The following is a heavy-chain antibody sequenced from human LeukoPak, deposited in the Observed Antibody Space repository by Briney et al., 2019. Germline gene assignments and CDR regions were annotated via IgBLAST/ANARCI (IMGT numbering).Heavy chain of an antibody. CDR1: GFTFSNYA. Sequence: GGSLRLSCAASGFTFSNYAMSWVRQAPGKGLEWVSAISGSGGSTYYAGSVKGRFTISRDNSKKTLYLQMNSLRADDTAVYYCAKDRESSSWYDYWGQGTLVTVSS. J-gene: IGHJ4*02. CDR2: ISGSGGST. V-gene: IGHV3-23*01. CDR3: AKDRESSSWYDY. D-gene: IGHD6-13*01.